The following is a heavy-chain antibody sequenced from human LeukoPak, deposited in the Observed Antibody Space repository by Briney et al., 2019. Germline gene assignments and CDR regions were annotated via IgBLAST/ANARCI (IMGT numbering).Heavy chain of an antibody. D-gene: IGHD3-16*02. V-gene: IGHV3-7*01. CDR1: GLTFSSYW. J-gene: IGHJ4*02. CDR2: IKQDGSEK. Sequence: GGSLRLSCAASGLTFSSYWMSWVRQFPGKGLEWVANIKQDGSEKYYVDSVKGRFTISRDNSKNTLYLQMNSLRAEDTAVYYCAKDGDLRLGELSLWGQGTLVTVSS. CDR3: AKDGDLRLGELSL.